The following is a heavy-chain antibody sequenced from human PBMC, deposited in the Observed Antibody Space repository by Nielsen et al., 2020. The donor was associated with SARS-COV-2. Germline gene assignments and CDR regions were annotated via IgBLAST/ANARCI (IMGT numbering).Heavy chain of an antibody. J-gene: IGHJ4*02. CDR3: ARDSSGTYRRVDY. V-gene: IGHV1-2*06. D-gene: IGHD3-22*01. Sequence: ASVKVSCKASGYTFTDYYVHWVRQAPGQGLEWMGRISPNSGGTNYAQKFLGTVTMTRDTSTSTVYMELSSLRSDDTAVYYCARDSSGTYRRVDYWGQGTLVTVSS. CDR2: ISPNSGGT. CDR1: GYTFTDYY.